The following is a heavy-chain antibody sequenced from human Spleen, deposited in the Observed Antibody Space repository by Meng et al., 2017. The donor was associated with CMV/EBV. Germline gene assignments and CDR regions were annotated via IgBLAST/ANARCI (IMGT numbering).Heavy chain of an antibody. CDR2: IYYSGST. CDR1: GGSISSYY. D-gene: IGHD2-2*01. V-gene: IGHV4-59*01. Sequence: GSLRLSCTVSGGSISSYYWSWIRQPPGKGLEWIGYIYYSGSTNYNPSLKSRVTISVDTSKNQFSLKLSSVTAADTAVYYCARASCSSTSCSCDYWGQGTLVTVSS. CDR3: ARASCSSTSCSCDY. J-gene: IGHJ4*02.